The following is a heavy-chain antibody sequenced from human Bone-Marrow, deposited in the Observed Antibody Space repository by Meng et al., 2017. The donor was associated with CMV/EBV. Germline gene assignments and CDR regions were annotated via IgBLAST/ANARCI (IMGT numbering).Heavy chain of an antibody. D-gene: IGHD3-10*01. CDR1: GSTFDDYG. J-gene: IGHJ4*02. CDR3: ARAQGGSGSYYY. Sequence: ESLNISWAAYGSTFDDYGMSLVRQAPGKGLEWVSGINWNGGSTGYADSVKGRFTIPRANAKNSLYLQMNSLRAEDTALYYCARAQGGSGSYYYWGQGNLVTVAS. V-gene: IGHV3-20*04. CDR2: INWNGGST.